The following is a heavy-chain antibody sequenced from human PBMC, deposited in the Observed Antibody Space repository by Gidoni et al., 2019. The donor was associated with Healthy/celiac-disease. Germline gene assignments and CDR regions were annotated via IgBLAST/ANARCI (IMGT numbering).Heavy chain of an antibody. J-gene: IGHJ4*02. CDR2: IYYSGST. CDR1: GGSISSYY. CDR3: ARERGYSYGYPLYFDY. D-gene: IGHD5-18*01. V-gene: IGHV4-59*01. Sequence: QVQLQESGPGLVKPSETLSLPCTVSGGSISSYYWSWIRQPPGKGLEWIGYIYYSGSTNYNPSRKSRVTISVDTSKNQFSLKLSSVTAADTAVYYCARERGYSYGYPLYFDYWGQGTLVTVSS.